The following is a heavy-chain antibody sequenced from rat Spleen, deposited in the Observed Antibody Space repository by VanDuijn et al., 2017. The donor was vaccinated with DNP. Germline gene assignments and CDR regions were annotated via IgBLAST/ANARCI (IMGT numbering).Heavy chain of an antibody. J-gene: IGHJ2*01. D-gene: IGHD1-11*01. CDR3: TKRWYGSFDY. CDR2: LSYDGSST. V-gene: IGHV5-22*01. CDR1: GFTFSDSF. Sequence: EVKLVESGGGLVQPGRSLKLSCAASGFTFSDSFVAWARQAPKKGLEWVASLSYDGSSTYYGDSVKGRFSISRDNTKSTLFLQMDSLRSEDTATYYCTKRWYGSFDYWGQGVMVTISP.